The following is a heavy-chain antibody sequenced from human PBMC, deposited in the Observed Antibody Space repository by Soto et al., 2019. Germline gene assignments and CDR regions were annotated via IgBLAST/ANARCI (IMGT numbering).Heavy chain of an antibody. CDR3: ARFRSSGWQGGYFDY. CDR2: ISSSSSYT. D-gene: IGHD6-19*01. CDR1: GFTFSDYY. J-gene: IGHJ4*02. V-gene: IGHV3-11*06. Sequence: GGSLRLSCAASGFTFSDYYMSWIRQAPGKGLEWVSYISSSSSYTNYADSVKGRFTISRDNAKNSLYLQMNSLRAEDTAVYYCARFRSSGWQGGYFDYWGQGTLVTVSS.